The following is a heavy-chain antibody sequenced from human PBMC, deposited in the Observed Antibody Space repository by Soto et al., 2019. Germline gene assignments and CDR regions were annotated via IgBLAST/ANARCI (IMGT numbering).Heavy chain of an antibody. V-gene: IGHV3-23*01. J-gene: IGHJ4*02. Sequence: GGSLRLSCAASGFTLRNYAISWVRQTPGKGLEWVSLITKSGDSTYYADSVKGRFTISRDNSKNTLFLQMNSLRAEDTALYYCVFRHLLTDDTLQPPLYSAYWRQGTLVTV. D-gene: IGHD7-27*01. CDR2: ITKSGDST. CDR1: GFTLRNYA. CDR3: VFRHLLTDDTLQPPLYSAY.